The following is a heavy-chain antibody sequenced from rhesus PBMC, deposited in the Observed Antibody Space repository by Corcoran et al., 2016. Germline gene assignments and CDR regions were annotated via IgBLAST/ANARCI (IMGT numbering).Heavy chain of an antibody. CDR2: ISMSSSYI. CDR1: GFTFSSSG. D-gene: IGHD1-14*01. CDR3: TSDSWNDERFDV. Sequence: EVQLVESGGGLVQPGGSLRLSCAASGFTFSSSGMGWVRQARGKGLEWVSSISMSSSYIYYADSVKGRFTISRDNAKNSLSLQMNSLRAEDTAVYYCTSDSWNDERFDVWGPGVLVTVSS. V-gene: IGHV3S16*01. J-gene: IGHJ5-1*01.